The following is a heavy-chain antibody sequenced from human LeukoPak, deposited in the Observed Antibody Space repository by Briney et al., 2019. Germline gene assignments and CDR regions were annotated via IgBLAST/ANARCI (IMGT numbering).Heavy chain of an antibody. V-gene: IGHV3-23*01. CDR1: GFILSNYA. Sequence: GGSLRLSCAASGFILSNYAMSWVRQAPVKALDWVSGISRSGGDTYYADSVKGRFTISRDSSKNTLYLQMNSLRAEDTAVYYCAKRSPLLAVDATTHYFDYWGQGTLVTVSS. CDR3: AKRSPLLAVDATTHYFDY. D-gene: IGHD2-15*01. J-gene: IGHJ4*02. CDR2: ISRSGGDT.